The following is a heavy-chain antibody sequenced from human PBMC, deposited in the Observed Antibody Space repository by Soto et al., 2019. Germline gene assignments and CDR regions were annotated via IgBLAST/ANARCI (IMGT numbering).Heavy chain of an antibody. V-gene: IGHV1-2*02. J-gene: IGHJ4*02. CDR1: GYTFAAYY. CDR2: INPTSGGT. D-gene: IGHD4-17*01. CDR3: ARDPDYGDYWGYFFVS. Sequence: QVQLVQSGAEVKKPGASVKVSCKTSGYTFAAYYIHWIRQAPGQGLEWMGWINPTSGGTAYAQNFHDRVTMTRDTSISTAYMELRRLNSDDTAVYYCARDPDYGDYWGYFFVSWGQGTPVTVSS.